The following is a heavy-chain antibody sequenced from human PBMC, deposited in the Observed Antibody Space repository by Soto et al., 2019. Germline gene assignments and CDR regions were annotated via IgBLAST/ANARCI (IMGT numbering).Heavy chain of an antibody. V-gene: IGHV4-34*02. CDR2: GDLSGTT. J-gene: IGHJ4*02. Sequence: QVQLQQWGAGLLKPSETLSLTCAVYGGSLSGYYWTWVRQSPEKGLEWIGEGDLSGTTTYDPSLKSCGTISLDTSKSRLSLRLTSVTAAATAVYYCARGSMAARLANWGQGTLVTVSS. CDR3: ARGSMAARLAN. D-gene: IGHD6-6*01. CDR1: GGSLSGYY.